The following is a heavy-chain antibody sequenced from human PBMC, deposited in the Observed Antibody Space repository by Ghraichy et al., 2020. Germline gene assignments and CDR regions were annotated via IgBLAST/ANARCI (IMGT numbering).Heavy chain of an antibody. CDR1: GFTFSSYA. Sequence: GGSLRLSCAASGFTFSSYAIHWVRQAPGKGLEWVAVISYDGSNKYYADSVKGRFTISRDNSKNTLYLQMNSLRAEDTAVYYCAREGIGYSYGSFDYWGQGTLVTVSP. CDR3: AREGIGYSYGSFDY. D-gene: IGHD5-18*01. CDR2: ISYDGSNK. J-gene: IGHJ4*02. V-gene: IGHV3-30*04.